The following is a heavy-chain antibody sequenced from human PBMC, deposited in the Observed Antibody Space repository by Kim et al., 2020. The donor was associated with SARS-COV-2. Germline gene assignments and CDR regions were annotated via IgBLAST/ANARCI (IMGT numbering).Heavy chain of an antibody. CDR3: TTVRIAYYDYVWGRSRDY. D-gene: IGHD3-16*01. V-gene: IGHV3-15*01. Sequence: GGSLRLSCAASGFTFSNAWMSWVRQAPGKGLEWVGRIKSKTDGGTTDYAAPVKGRFTISRDDSKNTLYLQMNSLKTEDTAVYYCTTVRIAYYDYVWGRSRDYWGQGTLVTVSS. CDR1: GFTFSNAW. CDR2: IKSKTDGGTT. J-gene: IGHJ4*02.